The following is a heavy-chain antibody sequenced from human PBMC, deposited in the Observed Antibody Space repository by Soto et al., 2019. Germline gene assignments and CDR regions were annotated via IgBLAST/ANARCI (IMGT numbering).Heavy chain of an antibody. CDR1: GGSISSSNW. CDR3: ARDGKDYYDSSGYYFRRKRAFDI. D-gene: IGHD3-22*01. J-gene: IGHJ3*02. CDR2: IYHSGST. Sequence: SETLSLTCAVSGGSISSSNWWSWVRQPPGKGLEWIGEIYHSGSTNYNPSLKSRVTISVDKSKNQFSLKLSSVTAADTAVYYCARDGKDYYDSSGYYFRRKRAFDIWGQGTMVTVSS. V-gene: IGHV4-4*02.